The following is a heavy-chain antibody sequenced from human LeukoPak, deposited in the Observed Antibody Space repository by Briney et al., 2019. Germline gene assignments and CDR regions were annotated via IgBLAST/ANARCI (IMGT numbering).Heavy chain of an antibody. V-gene: IGHV3-23*01. Sequence: GGSLRLSCAASGFTFSSYGMSWLRQAPGRGLVWVSALSGNGGTTYYIDSVKGRFTISRDNSKNTLYLQMNSLRAEDTAVYYCAKDLHWAFDYWGQGTLVTVSS. CDR1: GFTFSSYG. D-gene: IGHD7-27*01. CDR2: LSGNGGTT. J-gene: IGHJ4*02. CDR3: AKDLHWAFDY.